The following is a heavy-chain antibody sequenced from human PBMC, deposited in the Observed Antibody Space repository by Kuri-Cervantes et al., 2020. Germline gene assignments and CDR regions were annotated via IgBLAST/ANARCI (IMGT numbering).Heavy chain of an antibody. CDR1: GGSVSSGSYY. D-gene: IGHD2-15*01. CDR2: IYYSGST. Sequence: SETLSLTCTVSGGSVSSGSYYWSWIRQPPGKGLEWIGYIYYSGSTNYNPSLKSRVTISVDTSKNQFSLKLSSVTAADTAVYYCARDLGDCSGGSCYYYYGMDVWGQGTTVTVSS. V-gene: IGHV4-61*01. CDR3: ARDLGDCSGGSCYYYYGMDV. J-gene: IGHJ6*02.